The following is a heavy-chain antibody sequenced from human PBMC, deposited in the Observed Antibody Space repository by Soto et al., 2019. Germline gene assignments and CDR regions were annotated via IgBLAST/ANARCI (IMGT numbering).Heavy chain of an antibody. Sequence: ASVKVSCKASGYTFSRFGISWVRQAPGQGLEWMGWISAYNDNTNYAQKFQGRVTMTTDTSTSTAYMEVRSLKTEDTAVYYCTTSTIFGEQYYYYYYGMDVWGQGTTVTVSS. V-gene: IGHV1-18*01. J-gene: IGHJ6*02. CDR1: GYTFSRFG. D-gene: IGHD3-3*01. CDR2: ISAYNDNT. CDR3: TTSTIFGEQYYYYYYGMDV.